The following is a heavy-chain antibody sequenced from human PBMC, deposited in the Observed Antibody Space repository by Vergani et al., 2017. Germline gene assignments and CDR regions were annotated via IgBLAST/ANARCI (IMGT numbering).Heavy chain of an antibody. CDR2: IYPGDSDT. CDR3: ARSGWQLWLRGDAFDI. CDR1: GYSFTSYW. V-gene: IGHV5-51*01. Sequence: EVQLVQSGAEVKKPGESLKISCKGSGYSFTSYWIGWVRQMPGKGLVWMGIIYPGDSDTRYSPSFQGQVTISADKSISTAYLQWSSLKASETAVYYCARSGWQLWLRGDAFDIWGQGTMVTVSS. D-gene: IGHD5-18*01. J-gene: IGHJ3*02.